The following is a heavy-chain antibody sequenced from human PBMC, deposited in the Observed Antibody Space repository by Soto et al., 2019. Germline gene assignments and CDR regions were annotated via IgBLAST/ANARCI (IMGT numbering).Heavy chain of an antibody. V-gene: IGHV4-4*07. J-gene: IGHJ4*02. Sequence: SETLSLTCTVSGASINNSYWSWIRQPAGNGLEWIGRIYSSGKTNYNSSLKSRVTMSVDTSKSQFSLNLGSVTAADTAVYYCARGPGLLPLGYFDYWGQGTLVTVSS. CDR1: GASINNSY. CDR3: ARGPGLLPLGYFDY. CDR2: IYSSGKT.